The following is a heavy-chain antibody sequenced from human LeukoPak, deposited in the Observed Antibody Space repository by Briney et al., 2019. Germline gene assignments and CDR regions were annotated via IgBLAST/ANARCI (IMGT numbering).Heavy chain of an antibody. J-gene: IGHJ4*02. CDR3: ARDGGRWLHPLVDY. CDR2: ISTSRSTI. Sequence: GGSLRLSCAASGFSFGSYSMNWVRQAPGKGLEWVSYISTSRSTIYYADSVRGRFTISRDNAKNSLFLQMNSLRAEDTAVYYCARDGGRWLHPLVDYWGQGTLVTVSS. D-gene: IGHD5-24*01. CDR1: GFSFGSYS. V-gene: IGHV3-48*01.